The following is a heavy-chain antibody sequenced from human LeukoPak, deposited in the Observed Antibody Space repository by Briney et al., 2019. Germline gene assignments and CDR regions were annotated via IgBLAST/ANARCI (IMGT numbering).Heavy chain of an antibody. CDR3: ARDYFGSPSALDY. CDR2: ISGSGGDT. J-gene: IGHJ4*02. CDR1: GFTFSNFA. D-gene: IGHD1-26*01. Sequence: GGSLRLSCAASGFTFSNFAMSWVRQAPGRGLEWVSVISGSGGDTYYADSVKGRFTISRDNAKNSLYLQMNSLRAEDTALYYCARDYFGSPSALDYWGQGTLVTVSS. V-gene: IGHV3-23*01.